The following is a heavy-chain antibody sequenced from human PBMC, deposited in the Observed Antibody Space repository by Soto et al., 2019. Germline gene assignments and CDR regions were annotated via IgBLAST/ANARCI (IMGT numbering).Heavy chain of an antibody. CDR2: ISGSGGST. CDR3: AKELWPWKWGWDDAFDT. V-gene: IGHV3-23*01. CDR1: GFTFGSYA. D-gene: IGHD1-26*01. J-gene: IGHJ3*02. Sequence: PGGSLRLSCAASGFTFGSYAMSWVGQAPGKGLEWVSAISGSGGSTYYADSVKGRFTISRDNSKNTLYLQMNSLRAEDTAVYYSAKELWPWKWGWDDAFDTWGQGTMVTVSS.